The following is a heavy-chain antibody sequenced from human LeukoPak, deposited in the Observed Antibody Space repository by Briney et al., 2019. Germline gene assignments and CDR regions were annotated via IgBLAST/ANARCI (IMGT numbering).Heavy chain of an antibody. CDR1: GGSFTDYY. J-gene: IGHJ4*02. Sequence: LSLTCAVYGGSFTDYYWSWIRQLPGKGLEWVSSISSSSSYIYYADSVKGRFTISRDNAKNSLYLQMNSLRAEDTAVYYCARAPYGDYPSGIDYWGQGTLVTVSS. D-gene: IGHD4-17*01. CDR3: ARAPYGDYPSGIDY. V-gene: IGHV3-11*06. CDR2: ISSSSSYI.